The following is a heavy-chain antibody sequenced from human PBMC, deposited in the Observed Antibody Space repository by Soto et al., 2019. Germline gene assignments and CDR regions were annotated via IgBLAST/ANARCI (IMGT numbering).Heavy chain of an antibody. V-gene: IGHV3-30*18. CDR1: GFTFSSYG. Sequence: ESGGGVVQPGRSLRLSCAASGFTFSSYGMHWVRQAPGKGLEWVAVISYDGSNKYYADSVKGRFTISRDNSKNTLYLQMNSLRAEDTAVYYCAKARIAVAGRLEGDHYYYYYGMDVWGQGTTVTVSS. CDR2: ISYDGSNK. CDR3: AKARIAVAGRLEGDHYYYYYGMDV. J-gene: IGHJ6*02. D-gene: IGHD6-19*01.